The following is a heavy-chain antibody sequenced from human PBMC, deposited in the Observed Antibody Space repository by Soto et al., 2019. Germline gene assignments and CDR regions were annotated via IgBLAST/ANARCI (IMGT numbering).Heavy chain of an antibody. CDR1: GYRFTSYW. D-gene: IGHD2-15*01. CDR3: ARPHSYCSRGSCYRDYLDY. J-gene: IGHJ4*02. Sequence: VESLKISCKGSGYRFTSYWIGWVRQMPGKGLEWMGIIYPGDSDTRYSPSFQGQVTISADKSISTAYLQWSSLKASDTAMYYCARPHSYCSRGSCYRDYLDYWGQGTLVTVSS. V-gene: IGHV5-51*01. CDR2: IYPGDSDT.